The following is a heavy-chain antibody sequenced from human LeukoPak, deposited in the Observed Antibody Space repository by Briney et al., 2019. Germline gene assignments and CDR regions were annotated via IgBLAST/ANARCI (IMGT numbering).Heavy chain of an antibody. J-gene: IGHJ5*02. CDR2: IYTSGST. CDR1: GGSISSYY. D-gene: IGHD6-19*01. Sequence: SETLSLTCTVSGGSISSYYWSWIRQPAGKGLEWIGRIYTSGSTNYNPSLKSRVTISVDTSKNQFSLKLSSVTAADTAVYYCASGSLDSSGWYWFDPWGQGTLVTVSS. V-gene: IGHV4-4*07. CDR3: ASGSLDSSGWYWFDP.